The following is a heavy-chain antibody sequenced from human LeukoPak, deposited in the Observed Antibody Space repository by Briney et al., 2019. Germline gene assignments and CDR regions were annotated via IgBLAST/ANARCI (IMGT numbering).Heavy chain of an antibody. Sequence: VKVSCKASGGTFSSYAISWVRQAPGQGLEWMGRIIPILGIANYAQKFQGRVTITADKSTSTAYMELSSLRSEDTAVYYCARDLPHDACDIWGQGTMVTVSS. CDR3: ARDLPHDACDI. V-gene: IGHV1-69*10. CDR1: GGTFSSYA. CDR2: IIPILGIA. J-gene: IGHJ3*02.